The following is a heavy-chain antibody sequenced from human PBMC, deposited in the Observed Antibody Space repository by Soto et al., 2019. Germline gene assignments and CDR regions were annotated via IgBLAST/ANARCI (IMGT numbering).Heavy chain of an antibody. CDR1: GGSISSYY. V-gene: IGHV4-59*01. CDR2: IYYSGST. Sequence: SETLSLTCTVSGGSISSYYWSWIRQPPGKGLKWIGYIYYSGSTNYNPSLKSRVTISVDTSKNQFSLKLSSVTAADTAVYYCARKVDDFWSGAFDYWGQGTLVTVSS. J-gene: IGHJ4*02. CDR3: ARKVDDFWSGAFDY. D-gene: IGHD3-3*01.